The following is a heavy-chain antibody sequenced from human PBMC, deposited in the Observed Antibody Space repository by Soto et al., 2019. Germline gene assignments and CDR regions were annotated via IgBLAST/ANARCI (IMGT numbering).Heavy chain of an antibody. J-gene: IGHJ4*02. CDR3: ARVPDY. D-gene: IGHD2-2*01. CDR2: MYHSGGX. Sequence: SETLSLTCAVSGGSIISGGYSWSWIRQPPGNVLEWIGYMYHSGGXXYNPFLKXXVTISVHRFKXQFSLXLGSVTAADTAVYYCARVPDYGGQGILVTVS. V-gene: IGHV4-30-2*01. CDR1: GGSIISGGYS.